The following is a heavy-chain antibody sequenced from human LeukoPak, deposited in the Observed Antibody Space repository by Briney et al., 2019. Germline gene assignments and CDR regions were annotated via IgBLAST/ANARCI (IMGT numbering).Heavy chain of an antibody. D-gene: IGHD5-24*01. J-gene: IGHJ4*02. CDR3: ARGARDGYNYHY. CDR1: GGSISSYY. CDR2: IYYSGST. Sequence: SSETLSLTCTVSGGSISSYYWSWTRQPPGKGLEWIGYIYYSGSTNYNPSLKSRVTISVDTSKNQFSLKLSSVTAADTAVYYCARGARDGYNYHYWGQGTLVTVSP. V-gene: IGHV4-59*01.